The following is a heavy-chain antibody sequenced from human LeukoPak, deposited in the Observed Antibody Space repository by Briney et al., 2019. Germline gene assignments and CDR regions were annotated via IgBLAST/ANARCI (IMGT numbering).Heavy chain of an antibody. V-gene: IGHV1-3*03. CDR2: ITAGNGNT. CDR1: GYTFTSYA. D-gene: IGHD6-13*01. J-gene: IGHJ4*02. CDR3: ARGYSSSWSCFDY. Sequence: ASVKVSCKASGYTFTSYAMHWVRQAPGQRLEWMGWITAGNGNTKYSQEFQGRVTITRDTSASTAYMELSSLRSEDMAVYYCARGYSSSWSCFDYWGQGTLVTVSS.